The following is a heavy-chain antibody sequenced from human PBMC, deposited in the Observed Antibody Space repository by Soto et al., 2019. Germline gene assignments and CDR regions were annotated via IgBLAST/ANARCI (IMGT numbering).Heavy chain of an antibody. CDR1: GFTFSSYA. V-gene: IGHV3-23*01. J-gene: IGHJ6*03. CDR2: ISGSGGST. D-gene: IGHD3-10*01. Sequence: SGGSLRLSCAASGFTFSSYAMSWVRQAPGKGLEWVSAISGSGGSTYYADSVKGRFTISRDNSKNTLYLQMNSLRAEDTAVYYCAKDMSPGSYNYYYYMDVWGKGTTVTVSS. CDR3: AKDMSPGSYNYYYYMDV.